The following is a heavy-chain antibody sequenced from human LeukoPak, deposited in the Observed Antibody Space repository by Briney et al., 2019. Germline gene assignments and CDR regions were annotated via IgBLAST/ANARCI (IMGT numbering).Heavy chain of an antibody. J-gene: IGHJ5*02. V-gene: IGHV1-69*05. CDR3: ASWNSSSWYTDWFDP. D-gene: IGHD6-13*01. CDR2: IIPIFGTA. CDR1: GGTFSSYA. Sequence: GASVKVSCKASGGTFSSYAISWVRQAPGQGLEWMGGIIPIFGTANYAQKFQGRVTITTDESTSTAYMELSSLRSEDTAVYYCASWNSSSWYTDWFDPWGQGTLVTVSS.